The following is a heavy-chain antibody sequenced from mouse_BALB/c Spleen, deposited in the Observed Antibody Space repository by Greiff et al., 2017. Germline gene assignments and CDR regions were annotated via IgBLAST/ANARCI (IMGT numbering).Heavy chain of an antibody. CDR3: ARHDDGNYAPDY. D-gene: IGHD2-3*01. V-gene: IGHV5-12-1*01. CDR2: ISSGGGST. Sequence: EVKLMESGGGLVKPGGSLKLSCAASGFAFSSYDMSWVRQTPEKRLEWVAYISSGGGSTYYPDTVKGRFTISRDNAKNTLYLQMSSLKSEDTAMYYCARHDDGNYAPDYWGQGTTLTVSS. CDR1: GFAFSSYD. J-gene: IGHJ2*01.